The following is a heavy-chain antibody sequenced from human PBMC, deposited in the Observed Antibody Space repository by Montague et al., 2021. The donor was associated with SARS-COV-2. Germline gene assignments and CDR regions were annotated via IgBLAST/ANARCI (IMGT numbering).Heavy chain of an antibody. CDR3: ARAVVTNYNFWSGYSRVPDANWFDP. CDR1: GNSVNTDGYY. J-gene: IGHJ5*02. Sequence: TLSLTCTVSGNSVNTDGYYWSWIRQLPGKGLEWLGYIDYSGTTSYXXXXQXRLIISVDTSKNQFSLSLTSVTAADTAVYYCARAVVTNYNFWSGYSRVPDANWFDPWGQGTLVTVSS. V-gene: IGHV4-31*03. CDR2: IDYSGTT. D-gene: IGHD3-3*01.